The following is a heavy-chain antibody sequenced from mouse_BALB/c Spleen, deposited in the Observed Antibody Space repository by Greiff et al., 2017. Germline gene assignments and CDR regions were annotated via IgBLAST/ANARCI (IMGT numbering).Heavy chain of an antibody. CDR1: GFTFTDYY. Sequence: EVQGVESGGGLVQPGGSLRLSCATSGFTFTDYYMSWVRQPPGKALEWLGFIRNKANGYTTEYSASVKGRFTISRDNSQSILYLQMNTLRAEDSATYYCARVDGPLDYWGQGTTLTVSS. CDR3: ARVDGPLDY. V-gene: IGHV7-3*02. J-gene: IGHJ2*01. D-gene: IGHD2-3*01. CDR2: IRNKANGYTT.